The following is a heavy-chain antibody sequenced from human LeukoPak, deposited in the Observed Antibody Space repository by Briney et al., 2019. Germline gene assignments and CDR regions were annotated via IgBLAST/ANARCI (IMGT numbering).Heavy chain of an antibody. CDR3: ARNSPVPDH. CDR2: INYSGST. V-gene: IGHV4-59*01. D-gene: IGHD4-23*01. Sequence: SETLSLTCTVSGDSITYLWSWIRQPPGKGLEWIGYINYSGSTNYNPSLKSRVSISADTSKNQFSLKLSSVTAADTAVYYCARNSPVPDHWGQGTLVTVSS. CDR1: GDSITYL. J-gene: IGHJ5*02.